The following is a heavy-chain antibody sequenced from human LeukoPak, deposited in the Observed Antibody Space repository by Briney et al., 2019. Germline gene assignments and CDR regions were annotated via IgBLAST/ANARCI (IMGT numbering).Heavy chain of an antibody. V-gene: IGHV4-39*07. CDR1: GGSISSSSYY. CDR2: IYYSGST. CDR3: ARDLGYSYGPYWFDP. Sequence: SETLSLTCTVTGGSISSSSYYWGWIRQPPGKGLEWIGSIYYSGSTYYNPSLKSRVTISVDTSKNQFSLKLSSVTAADTAVYYCARDLGYSYGPYWFDPWGQGTLVTVSS. D-gene: IGHD5-18*01. J-gene: IGHJ5*02.